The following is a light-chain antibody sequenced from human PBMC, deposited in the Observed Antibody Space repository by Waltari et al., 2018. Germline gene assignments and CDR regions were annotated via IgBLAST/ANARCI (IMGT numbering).Light chain of an antibody. V-gene: IGKV1-5*01. CDR3: QQYYSTPLT. J-gene: IGKJ4*01. CDR1: QKINTR. CDR2: DVS. Sequence: IQMTQSPSALSASVGDRVTITCRSSQKINTRMAWYQQRPGKAPKVLIYDVSTLESGVPSRFSGSGSGTEFTLTISSLQAEDVAVYYCQQYYSTPLTFGGGTKVEIK.